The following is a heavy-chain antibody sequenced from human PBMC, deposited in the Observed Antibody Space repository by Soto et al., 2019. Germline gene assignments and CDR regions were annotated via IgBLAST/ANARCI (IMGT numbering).Heavy chain of an antibody. Sequence: GGSLRLSCAASEFTFSTYAMSWVRQAPGKGLEWVSAISGSGGSTYYADSVKGRFTISRDTSKSTLYLQMNSLRAEDTALYYCAKSYSSNWYDYFDYWGQGTLVTVSS. V-gene: IGHV3-23*01. CDR3: AKSYSSNWYDYFDY. CDR2: ISGSGGST. D-gene: IGHD6-13*01. J-gene: IGHJ4*02. CDR1: EFTFSTYA.